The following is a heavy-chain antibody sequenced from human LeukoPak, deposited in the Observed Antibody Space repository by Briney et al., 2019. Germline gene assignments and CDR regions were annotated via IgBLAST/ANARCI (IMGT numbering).Heavy chain of an antibody. CDR1: GGTFSSYA. Sequence: ASVKVSCKASGGTFSSYAISWVRQAPGQGLEWMGWISAYNGNTNYAQKLQGRVTMTTDTSTSTAYMELRSLRSDDTAVYYCARAKWLPYWYYYYGMDVWGQGTTVTVSS. CDR3: ARAKWLPYWYYYYGMDV. J-gene: IGHJ6*02. V-gene: IGHV1-18*01. D-gene: IGHD5-12*01. CDR2: ISAYNGNT.